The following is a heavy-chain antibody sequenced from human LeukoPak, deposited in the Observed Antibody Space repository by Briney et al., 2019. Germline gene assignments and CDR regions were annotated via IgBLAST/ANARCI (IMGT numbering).Heavy chain of an antibody. Sequence: GGSLRLSCAASGFTFSAYWMSWVRQAPGKGLEWVANIKQDGSDKYYVDSVKGRFTISRDNAKNSLYLQMRSLRAEDTAVYYCARKTVVGSYFDYWGQGTLVTVSS. CDR3: ARKTVVGSYFDY. V-gene: IGHV3-7*03. D-gene: IGHD4-23*01. CDR1: GFTFSAYW. J-gene: IGHJ4*02. CDR2: IKQDGSDK.